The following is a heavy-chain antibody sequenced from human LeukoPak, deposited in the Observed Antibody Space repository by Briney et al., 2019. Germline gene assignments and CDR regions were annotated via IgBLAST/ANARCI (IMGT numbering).Heavy chain of an antibody. V-gene: IGHV3-23*01. CDR2: MRGSGGST. CDR3: AKGPEYCSSTSCRGAAFDI. CDR1: GFTFSSYA. Sequence: GGCLRLSCAASGFTFSSYAMSWVRQAPGKGLEWVSAMRGSGGSTYYADSVKGRFTIPRDNSKNTLYLQMNRLRAEDTAVYYCAKGPEYCSSTSCRGAAFDIWGQGTMVTVSS. J-gene: IGHJ3*02. D-gene: IGHD2-2*01.